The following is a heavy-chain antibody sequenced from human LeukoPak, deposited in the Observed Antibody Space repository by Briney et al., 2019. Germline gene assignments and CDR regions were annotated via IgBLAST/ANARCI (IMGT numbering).Heavy chain of an antibody. CDR1: GYTLTELS. J-gene: IGHJ1*01. V-gene: IGHV1-24*01. D-gene: IGHD3-22*01. Sequence: ASVKVSCKVSGYTLTELSMHWVRQAPGKGLEWMGGFDPEDGETIYAQKFQGRVTMTEDTSTDTAYMELSSQRSEDTAVYHCATGPTYYYDSSGYQRWGQGTLVTVSS. CDR2: FDPEDGET. CDR3: ATGPTYYYDSSGYQR.